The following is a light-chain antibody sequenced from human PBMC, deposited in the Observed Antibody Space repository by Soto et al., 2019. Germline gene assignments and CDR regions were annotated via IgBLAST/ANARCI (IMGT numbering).Light chain of an antibody. Sequence: NFMLTQPHSVSESPGKTVIISCTRSSGSIASNYVQWYQQRPGSSPTTVIYEDNQRPSGVPDRFSGSIGSSTNSASLTIAGRETEDEADYYCQSYDDTNQVFGGGTKVTVL. CDR1: SGSIASNY. J-gene: IGLJ3*02. CDR3: QSYDDTNQV. V-gene: IGLV6-57*01. CDR2: EDN.